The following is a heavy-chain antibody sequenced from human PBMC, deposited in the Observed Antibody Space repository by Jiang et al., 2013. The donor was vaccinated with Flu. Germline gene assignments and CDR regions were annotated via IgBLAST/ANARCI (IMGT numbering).Heavy chain of an antibody. J-gene: IGHJ6*02. V-gene: IGHV4-34*01. CDR2: INHSGST. Sequence: LTCAVYGGSFSGYYWSWIRQPPGKGLEWIGEINHSGSTNYNPSLKSRVTISVDTSKNQFSLKLSSVTAADTAVYYCARARLWFGEIPSYYYYGMDVWGQGTTVTVSS. CDR1: GGSFSGYY. D-gene: IGHD3-10*01. CDR3: ARARLWFGEIPSYYYYGMDV.